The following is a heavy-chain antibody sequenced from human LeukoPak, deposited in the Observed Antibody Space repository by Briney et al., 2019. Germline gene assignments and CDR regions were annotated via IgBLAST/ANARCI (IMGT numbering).Heavy chain of an antibody. D-gene: IGHD5-12*01. V-gene: IGHV4-61*02. Sequence: PSETLSLTCTVSGGSISSGSYYWSWIRQPAGKGLEWIGRIYTSGSTNYNPSLKSRVTISVDTSKNQFSLKLSSVTAADTAVYYCARDQGYSGYDYSFDYWGQGTLVTVSS. CDR2: IYTSGST. CDR1: GGSISSGSYY. J-gene: IGHJ4*02. CDR3: ARDQGYSGYDYSFDY.